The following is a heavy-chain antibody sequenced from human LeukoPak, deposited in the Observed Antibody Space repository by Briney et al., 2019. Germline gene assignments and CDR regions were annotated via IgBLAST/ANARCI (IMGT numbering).Heavy chain of an antibody. Sequence: SRGSLRLSCSASGFTFSSYAMHWVRQAPGKGLEYVSAISSNGGSTYYADSVKGRFTISRDNSKNTLYLQMSSLRAEDTAVYYCVKDRGSYYNDGGEVWVYWGQGTLVTVSS. CDR1: GFTFSSYA. CDR3: VKDRGSYYNDGGEVWVY. J-gene: IGHJ4*02. CDR2: ISSNGGST. V-gene: IGHV3-64D*06. D-gene: IGHD3-10*01.